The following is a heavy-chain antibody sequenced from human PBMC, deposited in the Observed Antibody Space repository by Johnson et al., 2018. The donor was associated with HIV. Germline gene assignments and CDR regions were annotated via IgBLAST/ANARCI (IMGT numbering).Heavy chain of an antibody. J-gene: IGHJ3*02. CDR3: ARDLGYCSDCSCLDAFDI. Sequence: VQLVESGGGVIRPGGSLRLSCAASGFIFDDYVMSWVRQAPGKGLEWVSGINWNGGSTNYAESVKGRFIISRDNAKNSLYLQMNSLRAEDTALYYCARDLGYCSDCSCLDAFDIWGQGTLVTVSS. V-gene: IGHV3-20*04. CDR2: INWNGGST. CDR1: GFIFDDYV. D-gene: IGHD2-15*01.